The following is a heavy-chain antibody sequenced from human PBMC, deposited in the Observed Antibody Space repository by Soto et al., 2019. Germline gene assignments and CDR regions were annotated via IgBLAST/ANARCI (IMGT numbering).Heavy chain of an antibody. Sequence: ASETLSLTCTVSGGSISSGGYYWSWIRQHPGKGLEWLGYIYYSGSTYYNPSLKSRVTISVDTSKNQFSLNLSSVTAADTAVYYCARDGRWGSTMANGMDVWGQGTMVTVSS. CDR3: ARDGRWGSTMANGMDV. V-gene: IGHV4-31*03. J-gene: IGHJ6*02. CDR2: IYYSGST. CDR1: GGSISSGGYY. D-gene: IGHD3-10*01.